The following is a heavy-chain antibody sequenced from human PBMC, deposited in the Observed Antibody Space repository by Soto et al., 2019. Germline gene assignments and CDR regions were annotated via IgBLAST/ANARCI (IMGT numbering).Heavy chain of an antibody. CDR1: GFTFSSYA. J-gene: IGHJ4*02. D-gene: IGHD2-2*01. CDR3: ARCPSSLTRFAY. V-gene: IGHV3-30-3*01. Sequence: TGGSLRLSCAASGFTFSSYAMHWVRQAPGKGLEWVAVISYDGSNKYYADSVKGRFTISRDNSKNTLYLQMNSLRAEDTAVYYCARCPSSLTRFAYWGQGTLVTVSS. CDR2: ISYDGSNK.